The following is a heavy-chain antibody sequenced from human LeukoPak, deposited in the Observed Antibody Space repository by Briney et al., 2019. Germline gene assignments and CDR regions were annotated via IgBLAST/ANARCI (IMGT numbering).Heavy chain of an antibody. J-gene: IGHJ6*03. V-gene: IGHV1-69*06. CDR1: GGTFSSYA. Sequence: SVKVSCKASGGTFSSYAISWVRQAPGQGLEWMGGIIPIFGTANYAQKFQGRATITADKSTSTAYMELSSLRSEDTAVYYCAFGELLSLPYYYYMDVWGKGTTVTVSS. D-gene: IGHD3-10*01. CDR3: AFGELLSLPYYYYMDV. CDR2: IIPIFGTA.